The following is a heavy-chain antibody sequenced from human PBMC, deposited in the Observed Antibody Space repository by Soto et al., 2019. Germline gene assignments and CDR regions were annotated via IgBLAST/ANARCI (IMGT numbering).Heavy chain of an antibody. CDR1: GFTFSTFW. CDR2: INQDGSEI. J-gene: IGHJ4*02. Sequence: GGSLRLSCAASGFTFSTFWMNWVRQAPGKGLEWVANINQDGSEIYYVDSVAGRFTISRDNAKTSLFLQMNGLRAEDTAVYYCATSLGFGCSPLSYSIYWGQGTLVTVSS. V-gene: IGHV3-7*03. CDR3: ATSLGFGCSPLSYSIY. D-gene: IGHD1-26*01.